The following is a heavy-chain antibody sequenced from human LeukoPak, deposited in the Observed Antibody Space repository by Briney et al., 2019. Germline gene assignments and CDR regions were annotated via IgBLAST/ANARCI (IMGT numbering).Heavy chain of an antibody. Sequence: GGSLRLSCAASGFTFSSYWMSRVRQAPGKGLEWVANIKQDGSEKYYVDSVKGRFTISRDNAKNSLYLQMNSLRAEDTAVYYCAREVRYYYYYMDVWGKGTTVTVSS. CDR2: IKQDGSEK. CDR1: GFTFSSYW. D-gene: IGHD3-10*01. V-gene: IGHV3-7*01. J-gene: IGHJ6*03. CDR3: AREVRYYYYYMDV.